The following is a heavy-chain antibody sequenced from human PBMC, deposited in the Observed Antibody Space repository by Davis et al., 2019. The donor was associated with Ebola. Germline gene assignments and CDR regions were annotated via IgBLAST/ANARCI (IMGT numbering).Heavy chain of an antibody. CDR3: AIDADYGEYGWFDP. J-gene: IGHJ5*02. CDR2: ISYDGSNR. V-gene: IGHV3-30*01. Sequence: PGGSLRLSCVASEFTFRDYSINWVRQAPGKGLECVAIISYDGSNRFYADSVKGRFTISRDNSKNTVFLQMNSLRPEDTATYYCAIDADYGEYGWFDPWGQGTLVIVSS. D-gene: IGHD4-17*01. CDR1: EFTFRDYS.